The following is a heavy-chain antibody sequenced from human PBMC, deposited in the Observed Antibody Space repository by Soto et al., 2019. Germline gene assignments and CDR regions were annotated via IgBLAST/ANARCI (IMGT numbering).Heavy chain of an antibody. CDR3: ARARSGYTSADY. CDR1: GFNFSSYA. Sequence: QVQLLESGGGVVQPGRSLRLSCAASGFNFSSYALHWVRQAPGKGLEWVAVISDDGTNKYYAESVKGRITISRDNSKNTLYLQMTSLRAEDTAVYYCARARSGYTSADYWGQGTLVTVSS. V-gene: IGHV3-30*04. J-gene: IGHJ4*02. CDR2: ISDDGTNK. D-gene: IGHD6-19*01.